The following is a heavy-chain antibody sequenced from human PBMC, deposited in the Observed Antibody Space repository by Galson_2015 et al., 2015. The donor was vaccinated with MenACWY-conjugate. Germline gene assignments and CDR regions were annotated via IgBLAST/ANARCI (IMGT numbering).Heavy chain of an antibody. J-gene: IGHJ4*02. Sequence: SETLSLTCTVSGGSISSSSYYWGWIRQPPGKGLEWIGSIYYSGSTYYNPSLKSRVTISVDTSKNQFSLKLSSVTAADTAVYYCARQGYSSSIAVAGYFDYWGQGTLVTVSS. CDR1: GGSISSSSYY. CDR2: IYYSGST. V-gene: IGHV4-39*01. D-gene: IGHD6-19*01. CDR3: ARQGYSSSIAVAGYFDY.